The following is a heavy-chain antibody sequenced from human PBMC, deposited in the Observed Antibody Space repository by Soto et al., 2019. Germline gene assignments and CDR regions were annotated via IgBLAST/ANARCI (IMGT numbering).Heavy chain of an antibody. Sequence: QITLKESGPTLVKPTQTLTLTCTFSGFSLTTDRVGVGWIRQPPGEALEWLAVIYWDDSKTYRPSLESRLTMPKDTSNNQVARTMTNMDSLDTATYYCAHAYGGRSLSWGQGTLVTVSS. CDR2: IYWDDSK. J-gene: IGHJ5*02. V-gene: IGHV2-5*02. CDR1: GFSLTTDRVG. CDR3: AHAYGGRSLS. D-gene: IGHD1-26*01.